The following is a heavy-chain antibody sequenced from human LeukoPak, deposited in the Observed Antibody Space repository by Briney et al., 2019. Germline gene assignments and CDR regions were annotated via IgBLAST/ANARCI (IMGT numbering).Heavy chain of an antibody. CDR2: INPNSGGT. D-gene: IGHD3-10*01. CDR1: GGTFSSYA. Sequence: ASVKVSYKASGGTFSSYAISWVRQAPGQGLEWMGWINPNSGGTNHAQKLERQLHRTSDTSTSTAYMELSRLRSGDTAVYYCASGERAISYCWGEGTLVTDSS. V-gene: IGHV1-2*02. CDR3: ASGERAISYC. J-gene: IGHJ4*02.